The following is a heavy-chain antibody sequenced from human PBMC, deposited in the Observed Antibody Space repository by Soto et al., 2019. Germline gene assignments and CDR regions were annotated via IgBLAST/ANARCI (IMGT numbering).Heavy chain of an antibody. CDR2: VNPSGGST. J-gene: IGHJ5*02. Sequence: ASVKVSCKASGYTFTSYYMHWVRQAPGQGLEWMGIVNPSGGSTSYAQKFQGRVTMTRDTSTSTVYMELSSLRSEDTAVYYCARDELLSVGAVAGNWFDPWGQGTLVTVSS. CDR3: ARDELLSVGAVAGNWFDP. D-gene: IGHD6-19*01. CDR1: GYTFTSYY. V-gene: IGHV1-46*01.